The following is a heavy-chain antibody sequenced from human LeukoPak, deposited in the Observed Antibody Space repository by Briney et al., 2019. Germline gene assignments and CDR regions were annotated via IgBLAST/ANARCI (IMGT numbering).Heavy chain of an antibody. CDR1: GFTFSSYS. CDR2: ISSSSSYI. J-gene: IGHJ3*02. D-gene: IGHD3-16*01. Sequence: PGGSLRLSCAASGFTFSSYSMNWVRQAPGKGLEWVSSISSSSSYIYYADSVKGRFTISRDNAKNSLYLQMNSLRAEDTAVYYCARDMGDRWAFDIWGQGTMVTVSS. CDR3: ARDMGDRWAFDI. V-gene: IGHV3-21*01.